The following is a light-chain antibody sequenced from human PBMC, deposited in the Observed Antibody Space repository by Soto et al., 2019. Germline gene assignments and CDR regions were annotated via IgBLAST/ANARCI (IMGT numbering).Light chain of an antibody. CDR3: LQHDRYPYS. J-gene: IGKJ2*03. CDR1: QAISSY. CDR2: DAS. V-gene: IGKV1-17*03. Sequence: DIQMTQSPSAMSVSIGDRVTITCRASQAISSYLAWFQQKSGKVPTRLIYDASTLQSGVPSRFSGSGSGTDFTLTITNVQPEDVATYFCLQHDRYPYSFGQRTKV.